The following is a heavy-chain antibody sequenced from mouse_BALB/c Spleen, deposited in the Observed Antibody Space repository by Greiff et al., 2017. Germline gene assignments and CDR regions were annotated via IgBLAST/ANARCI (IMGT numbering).Heavy chain of an antibody. D-gene: IGHD2-10*02. V-gene: IGHV1-87*01. Sequence: VQLQQSGAELAKPGASVKMSCKASGYTFTSYWMHWVKQRPGQGLEWIGAIYPGDGDTRYTQKFKGKATLTADKSSSTAYMQLSSLASEDSAVYYCVYGNYGDFDYWGQGTTLTVSS. CDR3: VYGNYGDFDY. CDR1: GYTFTSYW. J-gene: IGHJ2*01. CDR2: IYPGDGDT.